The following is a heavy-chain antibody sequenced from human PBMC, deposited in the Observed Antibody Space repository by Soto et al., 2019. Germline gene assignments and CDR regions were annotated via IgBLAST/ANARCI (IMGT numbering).Heavy chain of an antibody. V-gene: IGHV1-69*01. CDR1: GGTFNTYA. D-gene: IGHD1-1*01. CDR2: VIPLFNTP. J-gene: IGHJ6*02. Sequence: QVQLVQSGAEVKKPGSSAKVSCKASGGTFNTYAITWVRQAPGQGFEWMGGVIPLFNTPDYAQKFQGRLTITADQSTSTVYLELSGLSSEDTAVYFSALASNWELLAYFYGMDVWGQGTTVTVSS. CDR3: ALASNWELLAYFYGMDV.